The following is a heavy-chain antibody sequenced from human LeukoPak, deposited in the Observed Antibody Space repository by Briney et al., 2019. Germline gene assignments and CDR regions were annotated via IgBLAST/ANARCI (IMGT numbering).Heavy chain of an antibody. J-gene: IGHJ4*02. CDR2: IRSDGSDK. V-gene: IGHV3-30*02. CDR1: GFIFSTYG. D-gene: IGHD3-22*01. CDR3: RKHDSSSDY. Sequence: PGGSLRLSCAASGFIFSTYGMHWVRQAPGKGLEWVAFIRSDGSDKSYAGSVMGRFTISRDNSRNTLHLQMNTLRAEDTAAYYCRKHDSSSDYWGQGTLVTVSS.